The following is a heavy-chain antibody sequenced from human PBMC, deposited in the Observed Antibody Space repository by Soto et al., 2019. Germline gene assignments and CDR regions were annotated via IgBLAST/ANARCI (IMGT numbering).Heavy chain of an antibody. Sequence: SETLSLTCTVSGGSISSGDYYWSWIRQPPGKGLEWIGYIYYSGSTYYNPSLKSRVTISVDTSKNQFSLKLSPVTAADTAVYYCASLKSHYDYYYYGMDVCDKGTTVPVSS. CDR3: ASLKSHYDYYYYGMDV. CDR1: GGSISSGDYY. D-gene: IGHD1-26*01. CDR2: IYYSGST. V-gene: IGHV4-30-4*01. J-gene: IGHJ6*04.